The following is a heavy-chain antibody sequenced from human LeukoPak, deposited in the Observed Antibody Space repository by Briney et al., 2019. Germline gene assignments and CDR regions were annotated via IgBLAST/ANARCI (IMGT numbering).Heavy chain of an antibody. V-gene: IGHV1-69*04. J-gene: IGHJ4*02. Sequence: ASVKVSCKASGGTFSSYAISWVRQAPGQGLEWMGRIIPILGIANYAQKFQGRVTITADKSTSTAYMELSSLRSEDTAVYYCARGTMLVVAEIDYWGQGTLVTVSS. CDR3: ARGTMLVVAEIDY. CDR2: IIPILGIA. CDR1: GGTFSSYA. D-gene: IGHD3-22*01.